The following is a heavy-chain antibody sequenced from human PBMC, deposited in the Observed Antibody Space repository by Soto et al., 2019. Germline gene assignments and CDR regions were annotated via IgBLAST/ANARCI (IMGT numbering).Heavy chain of an antibody. J-gene: IGHJ4*02. Sequence: ASVEVYCKASGYTFTDYYMHWVRQAPGQGLEWMGWINPNSGGTNYAQKFQAWVTMTSDTSISTAYMELSRLKSDDTAVYYCARSGGGYDLGDYWGQGTLVTVSS. CDR3: ARSGGGYDLGDY. CDR2: INPNSGGT. D-gene: IGHD5-12*01. V-gene: IGHV1-2*04. CDR1: GYTFTDYY.